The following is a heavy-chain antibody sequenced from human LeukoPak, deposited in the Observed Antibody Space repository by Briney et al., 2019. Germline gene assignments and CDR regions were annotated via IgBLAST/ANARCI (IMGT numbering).Heavy chain of an antibody. CDR2: INPNSGGT. V-gene: IGHV1-2*02. CDR1: GYTFTAYY. CDR3: ARGRYCSSTSCLPHDY. J-gene: IGHJ4*02. D-gene: IGHD2-2*01. Sequence: GASVKVSCKASGYTFTAYYMHWVRQAPGQGLEWMGWINPNSGGTNYAQKFQGRVTMTRDTSISTAYMELSRLRSDDTAVYYCARGRYCSSTSCLPHDYWGQGTLVTVSS.